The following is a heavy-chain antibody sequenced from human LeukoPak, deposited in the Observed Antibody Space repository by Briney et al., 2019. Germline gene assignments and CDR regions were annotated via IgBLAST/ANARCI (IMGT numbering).Heavy chain of an antibody. CDR3: ARDPGDTAMADNWFDP. Sequence: SQTLSLTCTVSGGSISSGSYYWSWIGQPAGKGLEWIGRIYTSGSTNYNPSLKSRVTISVDTSKNQFSLKLSSVTAADTAVYYCARDPGDTAMADNWFDPWGQGTLVTVSS. CDR2: IYTSGST. CDR1: GGSISSGSYY. D-gene: IGHD5-18*01. V-gene: IGHV4-61*02. J-gene: IGHJ5*02.